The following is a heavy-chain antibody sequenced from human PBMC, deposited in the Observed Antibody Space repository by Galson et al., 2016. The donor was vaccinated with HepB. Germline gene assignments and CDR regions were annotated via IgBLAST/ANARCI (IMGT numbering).Heavy chain of an antibody. Sequence: SVKVSCKGSGYRFNNSGITWVRQAPGQGLEWMGWVSADNGNTNYPQKVQDRVTLTTDTSTSTAYMELRSLRSDDTAFYYCARAQWLRDPLDYWGQGALVIVSS. CDR2: VSADNGNT. CDR3: ARAQWLRDPLDY. V-gene: IGHV1-18*04. J-gene: IGHJ4*02. CDR1: GYRFNNSG. D-gene: IGHD5-12*01.